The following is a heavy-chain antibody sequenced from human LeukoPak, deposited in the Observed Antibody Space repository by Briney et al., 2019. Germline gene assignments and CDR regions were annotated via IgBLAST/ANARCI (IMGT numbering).Heavy chain of an antibody. J-gene: IGHJ5*02. D-gene: IGHD3-22*01. CDR3: ARDYFDSSASA. Sequence: GGSLRLSCAASGLTFSTCNMNWVRQAPGKGLEWISYISSSNSIYYADSVKGRFTISRDNAQNPLYLQMNSLRAEDTAVYYCARDYFDSSASAWGQGTLVTVSS. CDR1: GLTFSTCN. CDR2: ISSSNSI. V-gene: IGHV3-48*04.